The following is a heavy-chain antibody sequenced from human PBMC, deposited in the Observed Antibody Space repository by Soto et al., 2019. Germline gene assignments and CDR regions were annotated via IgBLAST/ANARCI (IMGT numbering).Heavy chain of an antibody. CDR2: MSYSGTT. D-gene: IGHD3-10*01. V-gene: IGHV4-31*02. Sequence: QVQLQESGPGLVEPSQTLSLTCTVSGCSITSGDYYWTWIRQHSGKGLEWIAYMSYSGTTDYNQFLKSRVVMSVDTSTNQFSLNVNSVTDADTAVYYCATSPVTRVRGVKNSFDYWGQGILVTVSS. J-gene: IGHJ4*02. CDR3: ATSPVTRVRGVKNSFDY. CDR1: GCSITSGDYY.